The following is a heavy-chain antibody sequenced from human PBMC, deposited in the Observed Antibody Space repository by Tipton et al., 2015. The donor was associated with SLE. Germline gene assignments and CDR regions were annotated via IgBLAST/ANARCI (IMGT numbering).Heavy chain of an antibody. D-gene: IGHD2/OR15-2a*01. V-gene: IGHV4-59*01. CDR2: MHYSGRA. CDR3: ARDQEVSSGENRFDP. J-gene: IGHJ5*02. CDR1: GGSFTSNY. Sequence: LRLSCTVSGGSFTSNYWCWVRQPPGKGLEWIGCMHYSGRAAYNDPLRSRVTILVDTSRQQISLKLTSVTSADTAIYYCARDQEVSSGENRFDPWGQGTLVTVFS.